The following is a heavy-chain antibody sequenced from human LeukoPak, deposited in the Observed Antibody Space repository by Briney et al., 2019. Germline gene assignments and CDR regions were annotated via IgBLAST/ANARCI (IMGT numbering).Heavy chain of an antibody. CDR1: GFTFSSYA. CDR3: AKDHLLSHFGVVMVDAFDI. CDR2: ISGSGGST. V-gene: IGHV3-23*01. Sequence: GGALRLSCADSGFTFSSYAMSWVRQAPGKGLEWVSAISGSGGSTYYADSVKGRFTISRDNSKNTLYLQMNSLRADDTAVYYCAKDHLLSHFGVVMVDAFDIWGQGTMVTVSS. D-gene: IGHD3-3*01. J-gene: IGHJ3*02.